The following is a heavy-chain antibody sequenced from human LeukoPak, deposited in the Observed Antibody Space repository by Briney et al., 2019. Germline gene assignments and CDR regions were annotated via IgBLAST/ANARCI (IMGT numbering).Heavy chain of an antibody. V-gene: IGHV3-15*01. J-gene: IGHJ4*02. CDR1: GFTFSNAW. D-gene: IGHD6-19*01. CDR3: LVVISSGWYDY. CDR2: IKSKTDGGTT. Sequence: GGSLRLSCAASGFTFSNAWMSWVRQAPGKGLEWVGRIKSKTDGGTTDYAAPVKGRFTISRDDSKNTLYLQRNSLKTEDTAVYYCLVVISSGWYDYWGQGTLVTVSS.